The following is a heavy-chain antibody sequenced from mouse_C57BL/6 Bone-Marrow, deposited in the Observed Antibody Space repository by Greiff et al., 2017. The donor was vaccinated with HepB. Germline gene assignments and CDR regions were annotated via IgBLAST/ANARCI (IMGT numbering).Heavy chain of an antibody. D-gene: IGHD2-4*01. J-gene: IGHJ2*01. Sequence: VQLQQSGAELVRPGASVKLSCTASGFNIKDDYMHWVKQRPEQGLEWIGWIDPENGDTEYASKFQGKATITADTSSNTAYLQLSSLTSEDTAVYYCTTWDYDYSFDYWGQGTTLTVSS. CDR2: IDPENGDT. V-gene: IGHV14-4*01. CDR1: GFNIKDDY. CDR3: TTWDYDYSFDY.